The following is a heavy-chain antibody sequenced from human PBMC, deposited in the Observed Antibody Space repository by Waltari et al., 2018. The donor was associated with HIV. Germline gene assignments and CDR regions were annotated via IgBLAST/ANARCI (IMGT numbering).Heavy chain of an antibody. Sequence: QVQLQESGPGLVKPSETLSLTCRVSGYSICSGYSWGWIRQPTGKGLEWIGSFYHSGTTYYNPSLKSRVTISVDTSKNQFSLKLNSVTAADTAVYYCARDSPFYYASGRNWFDPWGQGTLVTVSS. D-gene: IGHD3-10*01. CDR1: GYSICSGYS. CDR2: FYHSGTT. CDR3: ARDSPFYYASGRNWFDP. V-gene: IGHV4-38-2*02. J-gene: IGHJ5*02.